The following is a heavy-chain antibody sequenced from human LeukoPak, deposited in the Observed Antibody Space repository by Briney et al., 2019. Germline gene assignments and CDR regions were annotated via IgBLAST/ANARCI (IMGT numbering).Heavy chain of an antibody. Sequence: AETLSLTCTVSGGSTSSYYWSWVRQPPGKGLEWIGYIYYSGSTNYNASLKSRVTISVDTSKNQFSLKLSSVTAADTAVYYCARANYYDFWSGYPGIYYYYYYMDVWGKGTTVTVSS. CDR2: IYYSGST. CDR1: GGSTSSYY. V-gene: IGHV4-59*01. D-gene: IGHD3-3*01. J-gene: IGHJ6*03. CDR3: ARANYYDFWSGYPGIYYYYYYMDV.